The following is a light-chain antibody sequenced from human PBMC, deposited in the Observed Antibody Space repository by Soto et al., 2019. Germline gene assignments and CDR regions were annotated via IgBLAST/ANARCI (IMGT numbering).Light chain of an antibody. CDR1: RSNIGTNY. Sequence: QSVLTQPPSASGTPGQRVTISCSGSRSNIGTNYVYWYQQLPGTAPNLVIYSTNKRPSGVPDRISGSKSGTSASLAISGLRSDDEATYYCAAWDDSLSGQVFGGGTKLTVL. CDR3: AAWDDSLSGQV. J-gene: IGLJ2*01. CDR2: STN. V-gene: IGLV1-47*02.